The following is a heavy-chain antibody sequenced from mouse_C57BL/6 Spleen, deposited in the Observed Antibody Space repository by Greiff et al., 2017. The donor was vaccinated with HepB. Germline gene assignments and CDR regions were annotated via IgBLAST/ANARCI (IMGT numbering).Heavy chain of an antibody. Sequence: VQLQQPGAELVKPGASVKLSCKASGYTFTSYWMQWVKQRPGQGLEWIGEIDPSDSYTNYNQKFKGKATLTVDTSSSTAYMQLSSLTSEDSAVYYCAKRGGDYWGQGTSVTVSS. CDR2: IDPSDSYT. CDR1: GYTFTSYW. CDR3: AKRGGDY. V-gene: IGHV1-50*01. J-gene: IGHJ4*01.